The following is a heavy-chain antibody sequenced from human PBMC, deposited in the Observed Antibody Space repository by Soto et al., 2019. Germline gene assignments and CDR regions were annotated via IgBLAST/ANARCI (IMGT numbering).Heavy chain of an antibody. CDR1: DGTISSRSYY. J-gene: IGHJ6*04. D-gene: IGHD3-3*01. V-gene: IGHV4-39*07. CDR3: ESCITIFTVMAF. CDR2: IYYSGST. Sequence: PSELMPVTYTVSDGTISSRSYYWGWIRQPPGKGLEWIGSIYYSGSTYYNPSLKSRVTISVDTSKNQFSLKLSSVTAADTAFYSCESCITIFTVMAFWRKGTTVP.